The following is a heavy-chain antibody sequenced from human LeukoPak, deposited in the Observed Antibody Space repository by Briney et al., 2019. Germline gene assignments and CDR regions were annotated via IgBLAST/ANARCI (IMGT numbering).Heavy chain of an antibody. D-gene: IGHD6-13*01. CDR2: IWYDGSNK. CDR3: TSEQYSSSWTIFDY. J-gene: IGHJ4*02. Sequence: GGSLRLSCAASGFTFSSYGMHWVRQAPARGLEGVAVIWYDGSNKYYADSVKGRFTISRDNSKNTLYLQMNSLRAEDTAVYYCTSEQYSSSWTIFDYWGQGTLVTVSS. V-gene: IGHV3-33*01. CDR1: GFTFSSYG.